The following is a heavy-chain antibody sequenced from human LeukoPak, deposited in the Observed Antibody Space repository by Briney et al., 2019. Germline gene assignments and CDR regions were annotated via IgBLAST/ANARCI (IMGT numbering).Heavy chain of an antibody. Sequence: PSETLSLTCTVSGGSISSYYWSWVRQPPGKGLHWTDYIYYSGSTNYNPSLKSRVTISVDTSKNQFSLILHSVAAADTAVYYCARRSEFDNTHYHYFDYWGQGALVTVSS. CDR2: IYYSGST. CDR3: ARRSEFDNTHYHYFDY. V-gene: IGHV4-59*08. D-gene: IGHD2-15*01. J-gene: IGHJ4*02. CDR1: GGSISSYY.